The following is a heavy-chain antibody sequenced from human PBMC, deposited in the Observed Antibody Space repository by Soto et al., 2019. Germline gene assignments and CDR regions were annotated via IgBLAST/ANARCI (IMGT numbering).Heavy chain of an antibody. J-gene: IGHJ6*02. CDR2: LKPDTGGT. Sequence: QVQLVQSGAEVKPPGASVKVSCKASGYTFTGHYMHWVRQVSGRRLEFLGWLKPDTGGTYYAPRFQGRVTFTRDRSNTTAYMEMSGRTDEGTAVYFCGRDLCPRGSGSPCATWGLVLWRQGTTVAVSS. D-gene: IGHD3-10*01. CDR1: GYTFTGHY. CDR3: GRDLCPRGSGSPCATWGLVL. V-gene: IGHV1-2*02.